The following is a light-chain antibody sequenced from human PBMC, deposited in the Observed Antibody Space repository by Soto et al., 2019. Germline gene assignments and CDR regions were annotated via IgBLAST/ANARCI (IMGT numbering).Light chain of an antibody. V-gene: IGKV3-20*01. Sequence: EIVLTQSPGTLSLSPGERATLSCRASQSVSSSYLAWYQQKPGQAPRLLIYGASSRATGIPDRFSGSGSGKDFPLTISRLEPEDFAVYYCQQYGSSLFTFGPGTKVDIK. CDR1: QSVSSSY. CDR2: GAS. CDR3: QQYGSSLFT. J-gene: IGKJ3*01.